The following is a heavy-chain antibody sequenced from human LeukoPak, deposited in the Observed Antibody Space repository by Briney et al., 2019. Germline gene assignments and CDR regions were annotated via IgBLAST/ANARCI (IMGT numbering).Heavy chain of an antibody. V-gene: IGHV4-39*07. J-gene: IGHJ6*02. CDR3: ARDIVVPAAMRGYYYYYGMDV. CDR1: GGSISSSSYY. D-gene: IGHD2-2*01. Sequence: PSETLSLTCTVSGGSISSSSYYWGWIRQTPGEGLEWIATIYYSGSTNYNPSLKSRVTISVDTSKNQFSLKLSSVTAADTAVYYCARDIVVPAAMRGYYYYYGMDVWGQGTTVTVSS. CDR2: IYYSGST.